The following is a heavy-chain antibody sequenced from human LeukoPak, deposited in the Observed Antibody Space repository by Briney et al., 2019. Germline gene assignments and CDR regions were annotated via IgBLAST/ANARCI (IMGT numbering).Heavy chain of an antibody. J-gene: IGHJ4*02. Sequence: PGGSLRLSCAASGFTFSSYAVSWVRQAPGKGLDWVSAISGSGGNTYYADSVKGRFTISRDNSKNTLYLQMNSLRAEDTAVYYCAKDQYGGNPQYYFDYWGQGTLVTVSS. CDR2: ISGSGGNT. D-gene: IGHD4-23*01. CDR3: AKDQYGGNPQYYFDY. V-gene: IGHV3-23*01. CDR1: GFTFSSYA.